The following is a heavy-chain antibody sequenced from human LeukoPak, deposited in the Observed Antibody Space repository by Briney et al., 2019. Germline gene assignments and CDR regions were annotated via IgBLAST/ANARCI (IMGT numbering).Heavy chain of an antibody. J-gene: IGHJ4*02. CDR1: GNYW. CDR3: APTRYSSGWPFDY. Sequence: GGSLRLSCAASGNYWMHWVRQAPGKGLVWVSHINSDGSWTSYADSVKGRFTISKDNAKNTVYLQMNSLRAEDTALYYCAPTRYSSGWPFDYWGQGTLVTVSS. CDR2: INSDGSWT. D-gene: IGHD6-19*01. V-gene: IGHV3-74*01.